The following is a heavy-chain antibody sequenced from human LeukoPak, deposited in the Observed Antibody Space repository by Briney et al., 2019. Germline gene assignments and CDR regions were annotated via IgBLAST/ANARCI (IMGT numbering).Heavy chain of an antibody. CDR3: ARGTYYYDSSGQYFDY. Sequence: PGGSLRLSCAASGFTFSSYEMNWVRQTPGKGLEWVSCIGSSGSTIYYADSVKGRFTISRDNAKNSLYLQMNSLRAEDTALYHCARGTYYYDSSGQYFDYWGQGTLVTVSS. CDR1: GFTFSSYE. CDR2: IGSSGSTI. J-gene: IGHJ4*02. V-gene: IGHV3-48*03. D-gene: IGHD3-22*01.